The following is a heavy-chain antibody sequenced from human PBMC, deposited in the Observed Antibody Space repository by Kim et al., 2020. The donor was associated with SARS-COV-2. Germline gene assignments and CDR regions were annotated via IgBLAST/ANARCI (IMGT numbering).Heavy chain of an antibody. D-gene: IGHD4-17*01. CDR2: ISYDGSNK. CDR3: TKDSMFYGDYGNDAFDI. J-gene: IGHJ3*02. V-gene: IGHV3-30*18. CDR1: GFTFSSYG. Sequence: GGSLRLSCAASGFTFSSYGMHWVRQAPGKGLEWVAVISYDGSNKYYADSVKGRFTISRDNSKNTLYLQMNSLRAEDTAVYYCTKDSMFYGDYGNDAFDIWGQGTMVTVSS.